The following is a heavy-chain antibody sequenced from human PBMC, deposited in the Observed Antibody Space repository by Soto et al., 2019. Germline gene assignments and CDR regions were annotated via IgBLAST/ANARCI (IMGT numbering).Heavy chain of an antibody. CDR2: IYYSGST. V-gene: IGHV4-39*01. CDR3: ARHSPDIVLMVYGSGPLPDDY. J-gene: IGHJ4*02. Sequence: QLQLQESGPGLVKPSETLSLTCTVSGGSISSSSYYWGWIRQPPGKGLEWIGSIYYSGSTYYNPSLKSRVTISVDTSKNQFSLKLSSVTAADTAVYYCARHSPDIVLMVYGSGPLPDDYWGQGTLVTVSS. D-gene: IGHD2-8*01. CDR1: GGSISSSSYY.